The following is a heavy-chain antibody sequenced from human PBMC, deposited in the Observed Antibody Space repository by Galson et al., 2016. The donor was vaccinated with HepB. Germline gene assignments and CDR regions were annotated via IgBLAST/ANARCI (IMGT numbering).Heavy chain of an antibody. D-gene: IGHD6-19*01. Sequence: SETLSLTCTVSGGSISSNWWSWVRQPPGKGLDWIAETHHSGTTNFNPSLQSRVTISIDKSKNQFSLNLNSVTAADTAVYYCARHIAVTGTRGFDYWGQGLLVTVSS. J-gene: IGHJ4*02. CDR1: GGSISSNW. CDR3: ARHIAVTGTRGFDY. CDR2: THHSGTT. V-gene: IGHV4-4*02.